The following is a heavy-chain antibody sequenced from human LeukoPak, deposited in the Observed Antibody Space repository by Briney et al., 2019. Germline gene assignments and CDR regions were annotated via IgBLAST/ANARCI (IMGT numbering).Heavy chain of an antibody. D-gene: IGHD4-17*01. J-gene: IGHJ4*02. CDR3: AKDWGGDYGDYAGDY. CDR1: GFTFNYNG. Sequence: PGRSLRLSCAAYGFTFNYNGMNWVRQAPGKGLEGVAFISYDGANKYYTESVRGRFTISRDNSKNKLYLQMNSLRPEDTAVYYCAKDWGGDYGDYAGDYWGQGTLVTVSS. CDR2: ISYDGANK. V-gene: IGHV3-30*18.